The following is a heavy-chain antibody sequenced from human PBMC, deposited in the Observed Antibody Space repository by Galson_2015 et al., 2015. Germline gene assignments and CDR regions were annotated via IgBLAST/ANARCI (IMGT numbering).Heavy chain of an antibody. D-gene: IGHD2/OR15-2a*01. CDR2: MNPNSGNT. Sequence: SVKVSCKASGYTFTSLAVNWVRQATGQGPEWMGWMNPNSGNTGYAQKFRGRVTMTRDTSISTAYMELSSLRIEDTAVYYCARGMIETSMDFGTWGQGTLVTVSS. V-gene: IGHV1-8*01. CDR3: ARGMIETSMDFGT. CDR1: GYTFTSLA. J-gene: IGHJ5*02.